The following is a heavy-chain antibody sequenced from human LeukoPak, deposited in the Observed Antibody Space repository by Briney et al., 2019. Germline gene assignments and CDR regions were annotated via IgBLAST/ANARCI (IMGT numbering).Heavy chain of an antibody. CDR2: MNPNSGNT. CDR1: GYTFTSCD. CDR3: TRGSSGRRDN. D-gene: IGHD6-19*01. V-gene: IGHV1-8*01. J-gene: IGHJ4*02. Sequence: ASVKVSCKASGYTFTSCDINWVRQPPAQGLEWMGWMNPNSGNTGYGQSFQGRITMTRDISIGTAYMELSNLTSEDTAIYYCTRGSSGRRDNWGQGTLVTVS.